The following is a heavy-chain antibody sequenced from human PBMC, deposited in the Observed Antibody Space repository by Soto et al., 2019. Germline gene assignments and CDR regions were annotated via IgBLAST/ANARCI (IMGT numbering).Heavy chain of an antibody. CDR1: GYTFTGYY. CDR2: INPNSGGT. J-gene: IGHJ6*02. D-gene: IGHD6-19*01. V-gene: IGHV1-2*02. Sequence: ASVKVSCKASGYTFTGYYMHWVRQAPGQGLEGMGWINPNSGGTNYAQKFQGRVTMTRDTSISTAYMELSRLRSDDTAVYYCARGERAVAGYYYYGMDVWGQGTTVTVSS. CDR3: ARGERAVAGYYYYGMDV.